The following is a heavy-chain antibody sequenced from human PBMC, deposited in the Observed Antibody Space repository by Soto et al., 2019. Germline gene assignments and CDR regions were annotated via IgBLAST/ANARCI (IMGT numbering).Heavy chain of an antibody. CDR2: IYYSGST. CDR3: ARDQRGYSYGRPTNYGMDV. J-gene: IGHJ6*02. D-gene: IGHD5-18*01. CDR1: GGSISSGGYY. V-gene: IGHV4-31*03. Sequence: SETLSLTCTVSGGSISSGGYYWSWIRQHPGKGLEWIGYIYYSGSTCYNPSLKSRVAISVDTSKNQFSLKLSSVTAADTAVYYCARDQRGYSYGRPTNYGMDVWGQGTTVTVSS.